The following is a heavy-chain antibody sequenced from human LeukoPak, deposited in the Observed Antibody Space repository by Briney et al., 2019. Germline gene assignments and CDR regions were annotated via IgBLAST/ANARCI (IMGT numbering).Heavy chain of an antibody. CDR3: ARDPGYCSGGSCYQLYYFDY. Sequence: PGGSLRLSCSASGFTFSSYAIHWVRQAPGKGLEWVANIKQDGSEKYYVDSVKGRFTISRDNAKNSLYLQMNSLRAEDTAVYYCARDPGYCSGGSCYQLYYFDYWGQGTLVTVSS. CDR1: GFTFSSYA. V-gene: IGHV3-7*03. D-gene: IGHD2-15*01. CDR2: IKQDGSEK. J-gene: IGHJ4*02.